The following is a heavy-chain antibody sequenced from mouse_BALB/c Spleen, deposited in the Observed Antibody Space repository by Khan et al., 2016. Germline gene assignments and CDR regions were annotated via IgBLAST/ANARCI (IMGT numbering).Heavy chain of an antibody. CDR3: ARSGGNYYFDY. V-gene: IGHV1-87*01. J-gene: IGHJ2*01. D-gene: IGHD2-1*01. CDR2: IYPGDDDT. CDR1: GYTFTSYW. Sequence: QVQLQQSGAELARPGASVKLSCKASGYTFTSYWMQWVKQRPGQGLEWIGAIYPGDDDTRNTQKFLGKATLTADKSPSTAYMQLRSSATEDYAVYYCARSGGNYYFDYWGQGTTLTVPS.